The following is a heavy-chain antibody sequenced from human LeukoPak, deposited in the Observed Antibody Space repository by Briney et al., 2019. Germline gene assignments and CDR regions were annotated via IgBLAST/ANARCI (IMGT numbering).Heavy chain of an antibody. V-gene: IGHV1-24*01. Sequence: ASVKVSCKVSGYTLTELSMHWVRQAPGKGLEWMGGFGPEDGETIYAQKFQGRVTMTEDTSTDTAYMELSSLRSEDTAVYYCAIDIYSGSPGSRQHWGQGTLVTVSS. CDR3: AIDIYSGSPGSRQH. D-gene: IGHD1-26*01. CDR1: GYTLTELS. CDR2: FGPEDGET. J-gene: IGHJ1*01.